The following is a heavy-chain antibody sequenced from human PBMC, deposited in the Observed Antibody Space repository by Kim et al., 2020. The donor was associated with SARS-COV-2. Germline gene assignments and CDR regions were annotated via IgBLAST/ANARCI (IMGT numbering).Heavy chain of an antibody. CDR3: ATKRGYELCSDAYCYGMYA. Sequence: GGSLRLSCAASGFTFSSYAMSWVRQAPGKGLEWVSAISGSGGSTYYADSVKGRFTISRDNSKNTLYLQMNSLRAEDTAVYYCATKRGYELCSDAYCYGMYAWGQGTTVTVSS. J-gene: IGHJ6*02. CDR2: ISGSGGST. D-gene: IGHD3-16*01. V-gene: IGHV3-23*01. CDR1: GFTFSSYA.